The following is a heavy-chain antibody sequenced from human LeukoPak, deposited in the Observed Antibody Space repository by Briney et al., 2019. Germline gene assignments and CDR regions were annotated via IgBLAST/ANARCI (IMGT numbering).Heavy chain of an antibody. CDR1: GYTFTSYG. Sequence: ASVKVSCKASGYTFTSYGISWVRQAPGQGLEWMGWISAYNGNTNYAQKLQGRVTMTTDTSTSTAYMELSRLRSDDTAVYYCGTLLSNGPFDYWGQGSLVTVSS. J-gene: IGHJ4*02. V-gene: IGHV1-18*01. CDR2: ISAYNGNT. CDR3: GTLLSNGPFDY.